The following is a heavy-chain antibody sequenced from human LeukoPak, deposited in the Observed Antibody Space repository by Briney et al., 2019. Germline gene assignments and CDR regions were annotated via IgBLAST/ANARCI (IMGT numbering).Heavy chain of an antibody. D-gene: IGHD1-26*01. V-gene: IGHV1-58*02. CDR3: AAQAGAGSGSFLSY. CDR1: GFTFTSSA. Sequence: GTSVKVSCKASGFTFTSSAMQWVRQARGQRLEWIGWIDVGSGNTNYAQKFQERVTITRDMSTSTAYMELSSLRSEDTAVYYCAAQAGAGSGSFLSYWGQGTLVTVSS. J-gene: IGHJ4*02. CDR2: IDVGSGNT.